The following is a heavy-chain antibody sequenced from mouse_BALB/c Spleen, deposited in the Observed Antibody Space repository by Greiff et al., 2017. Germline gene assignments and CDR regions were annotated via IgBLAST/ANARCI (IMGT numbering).Heavy chain of an antibody. CDR3: ARPYDGYAMDY. CDR1: GFTFSSYG. V-gene: IGHV5-6-3*01. Sequence: EVKLMESGGGLVQPGGSLKLSCAASGFTFSSYGMSWVRQTPDKRLELVATINSNGGSTYYPDSVKGRFTISRDNAKNTLYLQMSSLKSEDTAMYYCARPYDGYAMDYWGQGTSVTVSS. CDR2: INSNGGST. D-gene: IGHD2-12*01. J-gene: IGHJ4*01.